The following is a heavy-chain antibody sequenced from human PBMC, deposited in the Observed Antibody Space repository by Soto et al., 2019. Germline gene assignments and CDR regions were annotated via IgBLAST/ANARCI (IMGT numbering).Heavy chain of an antibody. CDR1: GFTVSSNY. D-gene: IGHD6-13*01. J-gene: IGHJ4*02. CDR3: ARDQTGITTAGGGRIDH. V-gene: IGHV3-66*01. Sequence: GGSLRLSCAASGFTVSSNYMSWVRQAPGKGLEWVSVIYSGGSTYYADSVKGRFTISRDNSKNTLYLQMSSLTPEDTAVYYCARDQTGITTAGGGRIDHWGQRTLVTVSS. CDR2: IYSGGST.